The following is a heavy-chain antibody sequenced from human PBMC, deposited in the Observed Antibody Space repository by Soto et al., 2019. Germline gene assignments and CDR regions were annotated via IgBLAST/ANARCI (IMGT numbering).Heavy chain of an antibody. D-gene: IGHD4-4*01. Sequence: QVKLQESGPGLVKPSETLSLTCTVSGDSVNTGPYFWGWVRQPPGRSLEWIGTIFHTGATYYNPSLKRRATISIDASTNQFSLKLSSVAAADTAVYYCARHDFSNYENNWFESWGQGTLVTVSS. J-gene: IGHJ5*01. V-gene: IGHV4-39*01. CDR2: IFHTGAT. CDR3: ARHDFSNYENNWFES. CDR1: GDSVNTGPYF.